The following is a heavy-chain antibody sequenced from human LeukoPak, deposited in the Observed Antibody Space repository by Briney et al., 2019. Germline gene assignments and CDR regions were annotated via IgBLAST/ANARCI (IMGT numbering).Heavy chain of an antibody. J-gene: IGHJ6*02. D-gene: IGHD1-1*01. CDR3: AREYKDDYYGMDV. CDR2: ISPSGGST. Sequence: ASVKVSCKASGYTFTSYYMHWVRQAPGQGLEWMGIISPSGGSTSYAQKFQGRVTMTRDTSTSTVYMELSSLRSEDTAVYYCAREYKDDYYGMDVWGQGTTVTVSS. V-gene: IGHV1-46*01. CDR1: GYTFTSYY.